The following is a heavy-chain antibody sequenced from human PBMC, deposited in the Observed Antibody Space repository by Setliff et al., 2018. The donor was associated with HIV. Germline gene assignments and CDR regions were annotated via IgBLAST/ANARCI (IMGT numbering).Heavy chain of an antibody. CDR3: TTDLGSGRFSWNNN. D-gene: IGHD1-26*01. CDR2: IKSKTDGGTT. Sequence: GGSLRLSCAASGFTFNNAWMTWVRQAPGKGLEWVGHIKSKTDGGTTDYAAPVKGRFTISRDDSKTTLSLQMNSLKTEDTAIYYCTTDLGSGRFSWNNNWGQGTLVTVSS. V-gene: IGHV3-15*01. CDR1: GFTFNNAW. J-gene: IGHJ4*02.